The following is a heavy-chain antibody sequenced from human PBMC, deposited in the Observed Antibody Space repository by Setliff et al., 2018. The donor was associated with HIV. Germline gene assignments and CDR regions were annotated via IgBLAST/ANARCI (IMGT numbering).Heavy chain of an antibody. CDR3: ARLTRGGSYLSDY. D-gene: IGHD1-26*01. V-gene: IGHV3-48*01. J-gene: IGHJ4*02. Sequence: GGSLRLSCAASGFTFSTYSMNWVRQAPGKGLEWVSYISGTSGTMYYADSVKGRFTISRDNAKNSLFLQMNSLTAEDTAVYYCARLTRGGSYLSDYWGQGTLVTVSS. CDR1: GFTFSTYS. CDR2: ISGTSGTM.